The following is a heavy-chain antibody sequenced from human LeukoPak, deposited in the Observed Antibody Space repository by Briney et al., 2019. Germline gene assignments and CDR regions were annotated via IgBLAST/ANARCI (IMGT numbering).Heavy chain of an antibody. CDR3: AKGLRNYYYYGMDV. V-gene: IGHV3-23*01. Sequence: GGSLRLSCAASGFAFSSYAMNWVRQAPGKGLEWVSAISGSGGSTYYADSVKGRFTISRDNSKNTLYLQMNGLRAEDTAVYYCAKGLRNYYYYGMDVWGQGTTVTVSS. CDR1: GFAFSSYA. CDR2: ISGSGGST. D-gene: IGHD4-17*01. J-gene: IGHJ6*02.